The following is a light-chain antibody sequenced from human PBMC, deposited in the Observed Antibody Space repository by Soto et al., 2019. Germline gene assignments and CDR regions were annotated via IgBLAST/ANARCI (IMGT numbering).Light chain of an antibody. V-gene: IGKV1-5*01. CDR1: QTIDSW. Sequence: DIQMTHSPSILSASVGDSVTITCRPSQTIDSWVAWYQQKPGKAPKLLVYDATSLESGVSSRFSGSGYGTDFTLSINNLQPDDFATYYCQQYNRLITFGQGTRLEIK. CDR3: QQYNRLIT. CDR2: DAT. J-gene: IGKJ5*01.